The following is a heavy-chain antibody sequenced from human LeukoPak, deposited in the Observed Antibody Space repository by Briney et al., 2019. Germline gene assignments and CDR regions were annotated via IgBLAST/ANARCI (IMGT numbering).Heavy chain of an antibody. CDR1: GFTVSSNY. J-gene: IGHJ4*02. D-gene: IGHD4-23*01. Sequence: AGSLRLSCAASGFTVSSNYMNWVRQAPGKGLEWVSVIYSGGSTYYADSVKGRFTISRDNSKNTLYLQMSSLRAEDTAVYYCARVPRGHGGNSAAIDYWGQGTLVTVST. CDR2: IYSGGST. CDR3: ARVPRGHGGNSAAIDY. V-gene: IGHV3-66*01.